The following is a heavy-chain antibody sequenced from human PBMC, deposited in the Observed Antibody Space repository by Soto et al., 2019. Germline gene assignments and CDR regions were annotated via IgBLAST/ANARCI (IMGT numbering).Heavy chain of an antibody. Sequence: QVQLVQSGAEVKKPGSSVKVSCKASGGTFSSYAISWVRQAPGQGLEWMGGIIPIFGTANYAEKFQGRVTITADEATSTANKVLSTLSSEDTAVYSCSRGAISQGFDPWCQGTLVTVSS. CDR2: IIPIFGTA. J-gene: IGHJ5*02. CDR1: GGTFSSYA. CDR3: SRGAISQGFDP. V-gene: IGHV1-69*01. D-gene: IGHD3-3*01.